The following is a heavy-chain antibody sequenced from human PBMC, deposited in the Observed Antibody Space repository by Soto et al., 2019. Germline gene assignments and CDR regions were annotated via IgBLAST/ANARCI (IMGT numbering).Heavy chain of an antibody. V-gene: IGHV3-23*01. D-gene: IGHD3-9*01. CDR3: ASHYYIPTGALAYFDF. J-gene: IGHJ4*02. Sequence: EVQVLESGGGLVQPGGSLRLSCAASGFTFSIFPMTWVRQAPGRGLEWVSAISRSGDAIYYADSVRGRFTISRDNSKNTLYLQMNSLRAEDTAIYSCASHYYIPTGALAYFDFWGQGSLVTVSS. CDR2: ISRSGDAI. CDR1: GFTFSIFP.